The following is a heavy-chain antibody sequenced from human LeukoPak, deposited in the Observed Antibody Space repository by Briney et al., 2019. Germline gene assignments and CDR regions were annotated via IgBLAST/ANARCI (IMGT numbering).Heavy chain of an antibody. CDR1: GYILTNYA. V-gene: IGHV1-3*02. D-gene: IGHD2-15*01. CDR3: ARSAEGYCSGASCSEYYFDY. J-gene: IGHJ4*02. Sequence: ASVKVSCKASGYILTNYAIHWVRQAPGRRLEWMGWTNAGNGNTKYSQEFQGRVTITRDTSANTAYMELSSLRSEDMAVYYCARSAEGYCSGASCSEYYFDYWGQGTLVTVSS. CDR2: TNAGNGNT.